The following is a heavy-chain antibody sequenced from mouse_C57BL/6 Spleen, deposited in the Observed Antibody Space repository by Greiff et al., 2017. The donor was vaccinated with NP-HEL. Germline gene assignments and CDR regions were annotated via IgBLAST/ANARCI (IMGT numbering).Heavy chain of an antibody. CDR2: IHPSDSDT. J-gene: IGHJ4*01. CDR1: GYTFTSYW. V-gene: IGHV1-74*01. D-gene: IGHD1-1*01. CDR3: ATGPHYYGSSPYAMDY. Sequence: VQLQQPGAELVKPGASVKVSCKASGYTFTSYWMHWVKQRPGQGLEWIGRIHPSDSDTNYNQKFKGKATLTVDKSSSTAYMQLSSLTSEDSAVYYCATGPHYYGSSPYAMDYWGQGTSVTVSS.